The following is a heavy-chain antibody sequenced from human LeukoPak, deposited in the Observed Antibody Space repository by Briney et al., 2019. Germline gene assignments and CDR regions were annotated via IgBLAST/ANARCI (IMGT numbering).Heavy chain of an antibody. CDR3: ARKAYGLDV. CDR2: IKEDGSEK. J-gene: IGHJ6*04. CDR1: GFTFSNYW. V-gene: IGHV3-7*03. Sequence: GGSLRLSCAASGFTFSNYWMSWVRQAPGKGLEWVANIKEDGSEKYYVDSVKGRFTISRDNARNSLYLQMNSLRAEDTAVYYCARKAYGLDVWGKGTTVTGSS.